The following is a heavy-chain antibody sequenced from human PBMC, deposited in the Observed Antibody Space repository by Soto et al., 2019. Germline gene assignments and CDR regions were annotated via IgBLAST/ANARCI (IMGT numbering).Heavy chain of an antibody. CDR1: GYNFHSYG. J-gene: IGHJ4*02. CDR2: ISAYNGET. CDR3: ARDLEESGDVWTGVGLY. D-gene: IGHD3-3*01. V-gene: IGHV1-18*01. Sequence: QVQLVQSGAEVKKPGASVKVSCRASGYNFHSYGITWVRQAPGQGLEWLGWISAYNGETHSGQILQGRVSLTIDISTSTAYMELRSLRSDDTAVYFCARDLEESGDVWTGVGLYWGQGTRVTVSS.